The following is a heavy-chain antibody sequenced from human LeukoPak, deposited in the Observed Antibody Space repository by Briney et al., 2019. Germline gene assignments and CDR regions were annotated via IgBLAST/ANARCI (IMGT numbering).Heavy chain of an antibody. CDR3: ARHLGYCSDTRCQGYFDN. D-gene: IGHD2-2*01. CDR2: IHPGDSDT. CDR1: GYIFTSYW. J-gene: IGHJ4*02. Sequence: GESLKISCKGSGYIFTSYWIAWVRQMPGKGLEWMGIIHPGDSDTKYSPSFQGQVTISVDKSITTAYLQWNSLKASDTAMYYCARHLGYCSDTRCQGYFDNWGQGTPVTVSS. V-gene: IGHV5-51*01.